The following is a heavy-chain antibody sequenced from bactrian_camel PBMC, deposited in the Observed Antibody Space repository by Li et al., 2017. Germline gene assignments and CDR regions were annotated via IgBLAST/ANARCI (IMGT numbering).Heavy chain of an antibody. CDR1: GVTASSGYC. CDR2: IDPDGTT. V-gene: IGHV3S9*01. J-gene: IGHJ4*01. CDR3: ATSWDGQSAEN. Sequence: QLVESGGGSSQAGGSLVVSCVASGVTASSGYCMGWFRQVPGKEREGVALIDPDGTTKYARSVEGRFTISRDNAKNTLYLQMDNLQPEDTAVYYCATSWDGQSAENRGPGTQVTVS. D-gene: IGHD1*01.